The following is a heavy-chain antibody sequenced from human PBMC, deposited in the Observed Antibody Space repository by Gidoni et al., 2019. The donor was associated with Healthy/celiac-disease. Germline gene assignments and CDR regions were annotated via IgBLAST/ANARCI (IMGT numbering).Heavy chain of an antibody. V-gene: IGHV3-15*01. J-gene: IGHJ4*02. CDR3: TTDDVAVAPFDY. D-gene: IGHD6-19*01. Sequence: EVQLVESGGGLVNPGGSLSLSCAASVFTFSNAWMSWVRQAPGKGLEWVGRIKSKTDGGTTDYAAPVKGRFTISRDDSKNTLYLQMNSLKTEDTAVYYCTTDDVAVAPFDYWGQGTLVTVSS. CDR1: VFTFSNAW. CDR2: IKSKTDGGTT.